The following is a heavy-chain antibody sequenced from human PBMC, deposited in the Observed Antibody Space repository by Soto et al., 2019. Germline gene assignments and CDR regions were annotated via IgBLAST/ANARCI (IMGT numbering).Heavy chain of an antibody. CDR3: ATSQKGYNWNYFDH. CDR1: GGFTSHGSNY. Sequence: SQALSLTNAGAGGFTSHGSNYWGWPRQSPGKGPEWIGSVFYTGFTSYNPSLESRVSVSVDTSKNQFSLKVSGVSAADTAVYYCATSQKGYNWNYFDHWGQGALVTVS. V-gene: IGHV4-39*01. D-gene: IGHD1-20*01. CDR2: VFYTGFT. J-gene: IGHJ4*02.